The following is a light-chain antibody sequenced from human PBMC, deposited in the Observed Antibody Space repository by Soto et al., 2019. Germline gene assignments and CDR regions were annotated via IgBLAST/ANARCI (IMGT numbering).Light chain of an antibody. CDR2: GVS. CDR1: QTVNSTY. CDR3: QQYSSSPVT. Sequence: EIVLTQFPGTLSLSPGERATLSCRASQTVNSTYLAWYQQKPGQAPRLLIYGVSNRATGIPDRFSGSGSGTDFTLTISRLELEDFAVYYCQQYSSSPVTFGQGTNVEMK. J-gene: IGKJ1*01. V-gene: IGKV3-20*01.